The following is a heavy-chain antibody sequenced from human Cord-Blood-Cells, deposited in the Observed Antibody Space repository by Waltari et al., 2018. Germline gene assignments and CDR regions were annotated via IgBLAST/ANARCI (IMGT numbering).Heavy chain of an antibody. V-gene: IGHV4-34*01. CDR3: ARGHYCTNGVCYSTYYYYYMDV. Sequence: WIGEINHSGSTNYNPSLKSRVTISVDTSKNQFSLKLSSVTAADTAVYYCARGHYCTNGVCYSTYYYYYMDVWGKGTTVTVSS. CDR2: INHSGST. D-gene: IGHD2-8*01. J-gene: IGHJ6*03.